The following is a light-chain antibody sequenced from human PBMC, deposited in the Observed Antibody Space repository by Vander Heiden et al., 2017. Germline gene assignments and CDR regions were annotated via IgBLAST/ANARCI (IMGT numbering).Light chain of an antibody. CDR3: QQRSNWPLT. J-gene: IGKJ4*01. V-gene: IGKV3-11*01. CDR2: DTS. Sequence: EVVLTQSPATLSLSPGERATLSCRASQSVRTYLAWYQQKPGQAPRLLIYDTSRRATGIPARFSGSGSGTDFTLIISSLEPEDLAVYYCQQRSNWPLTFGGGTKVEIK. CDR1: QSVRTY.